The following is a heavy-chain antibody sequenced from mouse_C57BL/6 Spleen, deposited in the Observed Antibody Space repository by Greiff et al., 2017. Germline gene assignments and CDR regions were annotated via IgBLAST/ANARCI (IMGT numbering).Heavy chain of an antibody. V-gene: IGHV1-72*01. Sequence: QVQLQQPGAELVQPGASVKLSCKASGYTFTSYWMHWVKQRPGRGLEWIGRIDPNSGGTKYNEKFKSKATLTVDKPSSTAYMQLSRLTSEDSAVYYCARSSDHYFDYWGQGTTLTVSS. CDR1: GYTFTSYW. CDR2: IDPNSGGT. CDR3: ARSSDHYFDY. J-gene: IGHJ2*01. D-gene: IGHD2-10*02.